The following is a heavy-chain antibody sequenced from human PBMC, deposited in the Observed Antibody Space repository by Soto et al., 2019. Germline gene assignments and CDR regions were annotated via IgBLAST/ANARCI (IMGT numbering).Heavy chain of an antibody. Sequence: VQMVQSGAEVKEPGSSVKVSCTNSGDTFSHYVMSWVRQAPGQGLEWMGSLAPISGSPNYAERFEGRLTISGGGGTSTMYMELGRLKYDDTAVYYCARIGVGSRRWGQGTMVTVSS. V-gene: IGHV1-69*18. J-gene: IGHJ3*01. D-gene: IGHD1-26*01. CDR2: LAPISGSP. CDR1: GDTFSHYV. CDR3: ARIGVGSRR.